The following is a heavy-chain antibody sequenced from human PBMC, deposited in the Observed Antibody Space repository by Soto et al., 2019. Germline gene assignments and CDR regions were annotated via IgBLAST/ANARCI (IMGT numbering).Heavy chain of an antibody. D-gene: IGHD3-16*01. J-gene: IGHJ2*01. CDR3: ARHNDDSYYFDL. CDR1: GGSISSTSNY. Sequence: QLQLQESGPGLVKPSETLSLTCTVSGGSISSTSNYWGWIRQPPGTGLEWIASINYSGSTYYIPSLKSRVTISVDTSMNQCSLRLISVTAADSAVYFCARHNDDSYYFDLWGRGTLVTVSS. V-gene: IGHV4-39*01. CDR2: INYSGST.